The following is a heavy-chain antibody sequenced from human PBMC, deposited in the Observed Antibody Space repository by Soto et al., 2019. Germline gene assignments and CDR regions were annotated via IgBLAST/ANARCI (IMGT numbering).Heavy chain of an antibody. CDR1: GFSFSSYD. V-gene: IGHV3-13*01. J-gene: IGHJ2*01. D-gene: IGHD5-12*01. Sequence: PGGSLRLSCEASGFSFSSYDLHWVRQTTRKSLEWVAGVGTAGEAYYPGSVKGRFTISRDHVKRSLYLQMDSLTVGDTAVYYCARVSYSQVPRDWYFDIWGRGTPVTVSS. CDR2: VGTAGEA. CDR3: ARVSYSQVPRDWYFDI.